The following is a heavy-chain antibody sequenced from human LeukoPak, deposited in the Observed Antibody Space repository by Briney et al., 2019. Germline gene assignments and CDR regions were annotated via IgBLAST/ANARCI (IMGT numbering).Heavy chain of an antibody. D-gene: IGHD6-13*01. J-gene: IGHJ5*02. CDR1: GFTFDDYA. CDR3: AKDSYSKGDL. CDR2: ISWNSGSI. Sequence: PGRSLRLSCAASGFTFDDYAMHWVRQAPGKGLEWVSGISWNSGSIGYADSVKGRFTISRDNAKNSLYLQMNSLRAEDTAVYYCAKDSYSKGDLWGQGVLVTVSS. V-gene: IGHV3-9*01.